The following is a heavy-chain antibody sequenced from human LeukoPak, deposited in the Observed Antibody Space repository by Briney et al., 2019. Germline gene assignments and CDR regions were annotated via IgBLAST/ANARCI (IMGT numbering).Heavy chain of an antibody. CDR2: ISSSGSTI. Sequence: GGSLRLSCAASGFTFSDYYVSWIRQAPGKGLEWVSYISSSGSTIYYADSVKGRFTISRDNAKNSLYLQMNSLRAEDTAVYYCARDRAVAESSYWYFDLWGRGTLVTVSS. V-gene: IGHV3-11*01. CDR1: GFTFSDYY. CDR3: ARDRAVAESSYWYFDL. J-gene: IGHJ2*01. D-gene: IGHD6-19*01.